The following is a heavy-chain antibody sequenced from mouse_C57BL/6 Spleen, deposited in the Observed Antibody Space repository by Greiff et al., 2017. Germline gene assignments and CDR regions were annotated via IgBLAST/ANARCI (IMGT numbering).Heavy chain of an antibody. CDR3: ATLITTVEGFDY. CDR2: INPSNGGT. D-gene: IGHD1-1*01. Sequence: QVQLKQPGTELVKPGASVKLSCKASGYTFTSYWMHWVKQRPGQGLEWIGNINPSNGGTNYNEKFKSKATLTVDKSSSTAYMQLSSLTSEDSAVYYCATLITTVEGFDYWGQGTTLTVSS. CDR1: GYTFTSYW. J-gene: IGHJ2*01. V-gene: IGHV1-53*01.